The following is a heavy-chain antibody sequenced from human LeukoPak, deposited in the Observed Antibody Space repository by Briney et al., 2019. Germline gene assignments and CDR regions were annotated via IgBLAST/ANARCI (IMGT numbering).Heavy chain of an antibody. CDR1: GFTFSSYW. Sequence: SGGSLRLSCAASGFTFSSYWMNWVRQAPGQGQEWVANIKQDGSEKYYVDSVKGRFTISRDNAKNSLYLQMNSLRAEDTAVYYCARADIVVVAAAIGNYYYYYGMDVWGQGTTVTVSS. J-gene: IGHJ6*02. CDR3: ARADIVVVAAAIGNYYYYYGMDV. V-gene: IGHV3-7*01. D-gene: IGHD2-2*01. CDR2: IKQDGSEK.